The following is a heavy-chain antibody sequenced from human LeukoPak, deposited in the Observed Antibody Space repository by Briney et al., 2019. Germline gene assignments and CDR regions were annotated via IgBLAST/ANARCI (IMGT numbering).Heavy chain of an antibody. CDR3: ARDPTYYDILTGYPFDI. CDR2: ISSSSSYI. D-gene: IGHD3-9*01. Sequence: GGSLRLSCAASGFTFSSYSMNWVRQAPGKGLEWVSSISSSSSYIYYADSVKGRFTISRDNAKNSLYLQMNSLRAEDTAVYYCARDPTYYDILTGYPFDIWGQGTMVTVSS. V-gene: IGHV3-21*01. J-gene: IGHJ3*02. CDR1: GFTFSSYS.